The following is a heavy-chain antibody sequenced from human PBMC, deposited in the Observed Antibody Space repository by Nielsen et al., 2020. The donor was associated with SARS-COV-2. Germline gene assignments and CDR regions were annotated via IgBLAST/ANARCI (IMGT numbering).Heavy chain of an antibody. J-gene: IGHJ6*02. D-gene: IGHD6-19*01. Sequence: WIRQPPGKGLEWVSYISSSGSTIYYADSVKGRFTISRDNSKNTLYLQMNSLRAEDTAVYYCATSIAVAGRAYYYYGMDVWGQGTTVIVSS. CDR2: ISSSGSTI. V-gene: IGHV3-11*04. CDR3: ATSIAVAGRAYYYYGMDV.